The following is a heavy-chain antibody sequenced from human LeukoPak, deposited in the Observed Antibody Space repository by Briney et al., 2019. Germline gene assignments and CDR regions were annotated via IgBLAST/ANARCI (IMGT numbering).Heavy chain of an antibody. V-gene: IGHV3-23*01. CDR1: GFTFSSYS. CDR2: ISGSGGST. CDR3: AKGISSSWYDY. Sequence: GSLRLSCAASGFTFSSYSMSWVRQAPGKGLELVSAISGSGGSTYYADSVKGRFTISRDNSKNTLYLQMNSLRAEDTAVYYCAKGISSSWYDYWGQGTLVTVSS. J-gene: IGHJ4*02. D-gene: IGHD6-13*01.